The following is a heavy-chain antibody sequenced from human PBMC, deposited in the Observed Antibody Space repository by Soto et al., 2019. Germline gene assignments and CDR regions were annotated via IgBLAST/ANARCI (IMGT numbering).Heavy chain of an antibody. Sequence: QVHLVQSGAEVKKPGASVMISCKTSGYPFTTSGLHWLRQAPGQSLEWMGWVNPDIGDTKYSHKFQERFTITADTSASTGYMEMSRLRPEDTALYYCARVSVDDRVFPVTMGGGWFDSWGQGTLVTVSS. V-gene: IGHV1-3*01. CDR2: VNPDIGDT. J-gene: IGHJ5*01. CDR1: GYPFTTSG. D-gene: IGHD3-22*01. CDR3: ARVSVDDRVFPVTMGGGWFDS.